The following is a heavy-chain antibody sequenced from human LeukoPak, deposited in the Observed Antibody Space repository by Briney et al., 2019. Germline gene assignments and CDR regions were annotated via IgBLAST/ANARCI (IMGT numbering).Heavy chain of an antibody. D-gene: IGHD3-22*01. Sequence: GGSLRLSCAASGFTFSSYAMSWVRQAPGKGLEWVSAISGSGGSTYYADSVKGRFTISRDNSKNTLYLQMNSLRAEDTAVYYCANGINMIVVVMDWFDPWGQGTLVTVSS. CDR1: GFTFSSYA. CDR2: ISGSGGST. V-gene: IGHV3-23*01. CDR3: ANGINMIVVVMDWFDP. J-gene: IGHJ5*02.